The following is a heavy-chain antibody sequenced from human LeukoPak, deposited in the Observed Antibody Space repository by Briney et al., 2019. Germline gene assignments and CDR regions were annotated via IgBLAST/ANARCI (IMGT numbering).Heavy chain of an antibody. CDR2: IYSNGST. V-gene: IGHV4-59*01. Sequence: SETLSLTCIVSGGSFSSTYWSWLRQPPGKGLEWIAYIYSNGSTNSNPSLKSRVTIAVDTSQSQFSLKLSSVTAADTAVYYCARGLVGLTPHAGVFQIWGQGTKVTVSS. J-gene: IGHJ3*02. D-gene: IGHD1-26*01. CDR3: ARGLVGLTPHAGVFQI. CDR1: GGSFSSTY.